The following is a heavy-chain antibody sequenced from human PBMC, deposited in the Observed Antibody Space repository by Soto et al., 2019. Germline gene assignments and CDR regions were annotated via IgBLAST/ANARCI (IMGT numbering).Heavy chain of an antibody. CDR2: ISGSGGSA. D-gene: IGHD6-6*01. CDR3: AKVGGGQLGHYYYYGMDV. CDR1: GFTFSSYA. V-gene: IGHV3-23*01. Sequence: EVQLLESGGGLAQPGGSLTLSCAASGFTFSSYAMSWVRHAPGKGLEWVSAISGSGGSAHYADSVKGRFTVSRDNSKYTLYLQMNSLGAEDTAVYYCAKVGGGQLGHYYYYGMDVWGQGTPVTVS. J-gene: IGHJ6*02.